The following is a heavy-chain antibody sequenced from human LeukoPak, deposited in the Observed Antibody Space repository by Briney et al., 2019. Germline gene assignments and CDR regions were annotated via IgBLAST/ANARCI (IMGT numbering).Heavy chain of an antibody. CDR1: GGTFSSYA. J-gene: IGHJ6*04. CDR3: ARDPLKYCSGGSCYTSRVVSYYYYGMDV. D-gene: IGHD2-15*01. Sequence: GASVKVSCKASGGTFSSYAISWVRQAPGQGLEWMGWISAYNGNTNYAQKLQGRVTMTTDTSTSTAYMELRSLRSDDTAVYYCARDPLKYCSGGSCYTSRVVSYYYYGMDVWGKGTTVTVSS. CDR2: ISAYNGNT. V-gene: IGHV1-18*01.